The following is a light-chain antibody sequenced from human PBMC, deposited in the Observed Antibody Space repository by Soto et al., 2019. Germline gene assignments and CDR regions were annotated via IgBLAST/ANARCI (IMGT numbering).Light chain of an antibody. V-gene: IGKV3-20*01. Sequence: EIVLTQSPGTLSLSPGERATLSCRASQSLSSSYIAWYQQKPGQAPRLLIYGASSRATGIPDRFSGSGSGTDFTLTISRLEPEDFAVYYCQQYGSSLRTFGQGTKVEIK. CDR1: QSLSSSY. J-gene: IGKJ1*01. CDR2: GAS. CDR3: QQYGSSLRT.